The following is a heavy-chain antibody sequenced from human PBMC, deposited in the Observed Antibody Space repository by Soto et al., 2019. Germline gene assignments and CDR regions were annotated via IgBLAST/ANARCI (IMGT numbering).Heavy chain of an antibody. Sequence: GGSLRLSCAASGFNFGSYAMGWVRQAPGKGLEWVSGVSGSGGSPYYADSVKGRLTISKDKSKNTLYLDLNNLRPEDTAVYFCVKGKESGYRGAFDSWGQGTMVTVSS. D-gene: IGHD5-18*01. J-gene: IGHJ4*02. V-gene: IGHV3-23*01. CDR1: GFNFGSYA. CDR2: VSGSGGSP. CDR3: VKGKESGYRGAFDS.